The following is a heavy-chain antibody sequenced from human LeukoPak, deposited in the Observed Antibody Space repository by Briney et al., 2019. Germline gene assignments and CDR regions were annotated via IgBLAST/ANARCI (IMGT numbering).Heavy chain of an antibody. D-gene: IGHD2-15*01. CDR1: GFTFSVYP. J-gene: IGHJ4*02. V-gene: IGHV3-23*01. CDR2: LGASGDNT. Sequence: GGSLRLSCAASGFTFSVYPMTWVRQAPGKGLEWVSALGASGDNTYYADSVKGRFTISRDNSKSTLYLQINRLRADDSAIYYCAMDRGYWGQGTLVAVSS. CDR3: AMDRGY.